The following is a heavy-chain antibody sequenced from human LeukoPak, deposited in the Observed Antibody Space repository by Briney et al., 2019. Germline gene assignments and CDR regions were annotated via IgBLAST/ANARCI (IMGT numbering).Heavy chain of an antibody. Sequence: PSETLSLTCTVSGGSISSYYWSWIRQPPGKGLEWIGYIYYSGSTNYNPSLKSRVTISVDTSKNQFSLNLTSVTAADTAVYYCARDMYSSGRVPFDYWGQGTLVTVSS. D-gene: IGHD6-19*01. V-gene: IGHV4-59*12. J-gene: IGHJ4*02. CDR2: IYYSGST. CDR3: ARDMYSSGRVPFDY. CDR1: GGSISSYY.